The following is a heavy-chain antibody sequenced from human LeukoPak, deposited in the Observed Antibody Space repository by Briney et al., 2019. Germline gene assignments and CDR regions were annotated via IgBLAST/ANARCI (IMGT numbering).Heavy chain of an antibody. CDR3: ARDAELRNDY. V-gene: IGHV1-18*01. Sequence: ASVKVSCKASGYTFTSYGISWVRQAPGQGLEWMGWISAYNGNTNYAQKFQGRVTMTRNTSISTAYMELSSLRSEDTAVYYCARDAELRNDYWGQGTLVTVSS. J-gene: IGHJ4*02. CDR1: GYTFTSYG. CDR2: ISAYNGNT. D-gene: IGHD1-7*01.